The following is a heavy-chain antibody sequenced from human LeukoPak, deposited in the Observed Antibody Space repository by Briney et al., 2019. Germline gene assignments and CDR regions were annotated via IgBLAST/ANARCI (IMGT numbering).Heavy chain of an antibody. CDR1: GGSFSGYY. CDR3: ARATGGILSL. CDR2: INHSGST. D-gene: IGHD3-9*01. Sequence: KPSETLSLTRAVYGGSFSGYYWSWIRQPPGKGLEWIGEINHSGSTNYNPSLKSRVTISVDTSKNQFSLKLSSVTAADTAVYYCARATGGILSLWGQGTLVTVSS. V-gene: IGHV4-34*01. J-gene: IGHJ4*02.